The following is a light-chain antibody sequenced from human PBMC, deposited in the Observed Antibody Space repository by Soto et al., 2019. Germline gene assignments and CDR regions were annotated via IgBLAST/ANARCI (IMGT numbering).Light chain of an antibody. V-gene: IGLV3-9*01. CDR2: NDN. Sequence: SYELTQPLSVSVALGQTARITCGASNIGSKNVHWYQQKPGQAPVLVIYNDNSRPSGIPERVSGSNSGSTATLTISRAQAGDEADYYCQVWDTSTALIGGGTKLTVL. CDR3: QVWDTSTAL. CDR1: NIGSKN. J-gene: IGLJ2*01.